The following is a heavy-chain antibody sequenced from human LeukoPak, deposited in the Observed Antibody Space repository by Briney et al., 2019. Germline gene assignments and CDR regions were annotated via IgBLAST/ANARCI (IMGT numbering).Heavy chain of an antibody. CDR2: ISTSGSTI. J-gene: IGHJ4*02. CDR1: GFSFTSYE. Sequence: PGGSLRLSCAASGFSFTSYEMNWVRQAPGKGLEWVSYISTSGSTIYYADSVKGRFTISRDNAKNSLYLQMNSLRAEDTAAYYCARGRPRVNSYGIDYWGQGTLVTVSS. D-gene: IGHD5-18*01. CDR3: ARGRPRVNSYGIDY. V-gene: IGHV3-48*03.